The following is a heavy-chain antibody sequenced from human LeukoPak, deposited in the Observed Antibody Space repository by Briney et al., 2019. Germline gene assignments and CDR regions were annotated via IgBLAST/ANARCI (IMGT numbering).Heavy chain of an antibody. J-gene: IGHJ4*02. Sequence: ASVKVSCKASGYTFTGYYMHWVRQAPGQGLEWMGWMNPNSGNTGYAQKFQGRVTMTRNTSISTAYMELSSLRSEDTAVYYCARGAGYCSSTSCYRGEFDYWGQGTLGTVSS. V-gene: IGHV1-8*02. CDR1: GYTFTGYY. D-gene: IGHD2-2*02. CDR2: MNPNSGNT. CDR3: ARGAGYCSSTSCYRGEFDY.